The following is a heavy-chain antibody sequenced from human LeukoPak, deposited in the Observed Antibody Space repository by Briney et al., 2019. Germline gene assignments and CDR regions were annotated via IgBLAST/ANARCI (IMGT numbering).Heavy chain of an antibody. CDR2: IYYSGST. J-gene: IGHJ1*01. D-gene: IGHD2-15*01. CDR3: ASSESQGFLQH. V-gene: IGHV4-59*08. CDR1: GGSISSYY. Sequence: SETLSLTCTVSGGSISSYYWSWIRQPPGKGLEWIGYIYYSGSTNYNPSLKSRVTISVDTSKNQFPLKLSSVTAADTAVYYCASSESQGFLQHWGQGTLVTVSS.